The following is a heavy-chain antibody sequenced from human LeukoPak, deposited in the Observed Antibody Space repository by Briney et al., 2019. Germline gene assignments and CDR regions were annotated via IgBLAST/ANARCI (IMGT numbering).Heavy chain of an antibody. CDR1: GYTFTDYY. J-gene: IGHJ3*02. D-gene: IGHD3-22*01. CDR3: ASRRDSSNYPRDAFDI. V-gene: IGHV1-2*02. Sequence: ASVKVSCKASGYTFTDYYIHWVRQAPGQGLEWMGWINPNSGGTNYAHKFQGRVTMTRDTSISTAYMELSRLRSDDTAVYYCASRRDSSNYPRDAFDIWGQGTLVTVSS. CDR2: INPNSGGT.